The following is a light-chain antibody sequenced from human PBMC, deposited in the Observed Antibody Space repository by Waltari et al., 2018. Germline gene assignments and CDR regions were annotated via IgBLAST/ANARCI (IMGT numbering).Light chain of an antibody. V-gene: IGKV1-39*01. CDR2: AAS. Sequence: DTQMTQSPSSLSASVGDRVTITCRASQSINTYLNWYQQKPGKAPKLLIYAASSLQSGVPSRFSGSGSGTDFTLTISSLQPEDFATYYCQQSFSTLFTFGPGTKVDIK. CDR1: QSINTY. J-gene: IGKJ3*01. CDR3: QQSFSTLFT.